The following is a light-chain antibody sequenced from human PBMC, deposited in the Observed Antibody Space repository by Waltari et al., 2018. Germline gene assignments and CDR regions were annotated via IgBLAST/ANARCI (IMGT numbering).Light chain of an antibody. V-gene: IGKV1-5*01. CDR3: QQYQTFRT. CDR1: KTISTW. CDR2: DAS. J-gene: IGKJ1*01. Sequence: IQMTQSPSTLSASVGDRVTITCRASKTISTWLAWVQHKPGKAPKLLIHDASTIQSGVPSRFSGSGSGTEFSLTISTLQPDDFATYYCQQYQTFRTFGRGTRVELK.